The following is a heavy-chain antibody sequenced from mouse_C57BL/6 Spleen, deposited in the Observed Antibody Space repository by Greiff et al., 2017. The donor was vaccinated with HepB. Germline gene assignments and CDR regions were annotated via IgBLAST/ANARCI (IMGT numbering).Heavy chain of an antibody. CDR1: GYTFTSYW. D-gene: IGHD3-2*02. V-gene: IGHV1-53*01. Sequence: VQLQQSGTELVKPGASVKLSCKASGYTFTSYWMHWVKQRPGQGLEWIGNINPSNGGTNYNEKFKSKATLTVDNSSSTAYMQLSSLTSEDSAVYYCARSGQLRSYAMDYWGQGTSVTVSS. J-gene: IGHJ4*01. CDR3: ARSGQLRSYAMDY. CDR2: INPSNGGT.